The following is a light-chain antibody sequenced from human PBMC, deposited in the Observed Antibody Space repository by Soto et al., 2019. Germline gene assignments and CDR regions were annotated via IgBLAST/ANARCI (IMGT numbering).Light chain of an antibody. CDR2: RAS. V-gene: IGKV3-15*01. CDR3: QQYNTWPIT. Sequence: EVLMTQSPDTLYVSPGERVTLSCRASQSVSDNLAWYQQKPGQGPRLLVYRASTRTLGIPARFSGSESGTEFTLTISSLQSEDFAVYYCQQYNTWPITFGQGTRLENK. J-gene: IGKJ5*01. CDR1: QSVSDN.